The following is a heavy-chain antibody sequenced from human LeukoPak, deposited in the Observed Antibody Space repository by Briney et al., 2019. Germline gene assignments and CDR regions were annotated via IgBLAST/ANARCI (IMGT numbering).Heavy chain of an antibody. V-gene: IGHV4-59*01. CDR2: IYYTGST. CDR1: GGSISSYY. D-gene: IGHD4-17*01. J-gene: IGHJ2*01. Sequence: PSETLSLTCSVSGGSISSYYWTWIRQPPGKGLDWIGFIYYTGSTTYNPSLKSRVTISVDTSKNQFSLKLRSVTAADTAVYYCARDYGDIPPDWYYDLWGRGTLVTVSS. CDR3: ARDYGDIPPDWYYDL.